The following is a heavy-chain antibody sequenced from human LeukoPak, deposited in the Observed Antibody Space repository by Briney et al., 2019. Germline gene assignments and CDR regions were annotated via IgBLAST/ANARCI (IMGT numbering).Heavy chain of an antibody. J-gene: IGHJ5*02. D-gene: IGHD4-23*01. CDR3: AREILYGGSGFDP. Sequence: SGGSLRLSWAASGFTFSSYSMNWVRQAPGKGLEWVSSISSSSSYIYYADSVKGRFTISRDNAKNSLYLQMNSLRAEDTAVYYCAREILYGGSGFDPWGQGTLVTVSS. V-gene: IGHV3-21*01. CDR2: ISSSSSYI. CDR1: GFTFSSYS.